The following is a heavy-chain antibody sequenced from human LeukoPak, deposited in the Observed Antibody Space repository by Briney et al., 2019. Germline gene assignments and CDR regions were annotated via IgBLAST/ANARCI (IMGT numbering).Heavy chain of an antibody. CDR1: GGTFSSYA. V-gene: IGHV1-8*02. CDR2: MNPNSGAT. Sequence: EASVKVSCKASGGTFSSYAINWLRQATGQGPEWMGWMNPNSGATGYAQKFQGRVTMTRSASINTAYMELTNLRSEDTAVYYCARAPRSRGFDYWGQGTLVTVSS. D-gene: IGHD3-10*01. CDR3: ARAPRSRGFDY. J-gene: IGHJ4*02.